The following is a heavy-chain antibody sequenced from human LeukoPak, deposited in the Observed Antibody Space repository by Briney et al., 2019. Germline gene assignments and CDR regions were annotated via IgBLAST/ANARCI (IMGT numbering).Heavy chain of an antibody. CDR1: GFTFSSYG. CDR3: ARGVPLTAMVPFDY. CDR2: IWYDGSNK. D-gene: IGHD5-18*01. V-gene: IGHV3-33*01. J-gene: IGHJ4*02. Sequence: PGGSLRLSCAASGFTFSSYGMHWVRQAPGKGLEWVAVIWYDGSNKYYADSVKGRFTISRDNSKNTLYLQMDSLRAEDTAVYYCARGVPLTAMVPFDYWGQGTLVTVSS.